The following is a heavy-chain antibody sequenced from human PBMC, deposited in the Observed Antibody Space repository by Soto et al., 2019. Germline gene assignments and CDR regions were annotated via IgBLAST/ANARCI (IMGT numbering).Heavy chain of an antibody. Sequence: QLQLQESGPGLVKPSETLSLTCSVSGDSIRSGSYHWAWIRQPPGKGLEYIASIYYSGTTYYNPSLKSRVTISVDTSRNQLSVKVGSVTAADTAAYFCVRHVGDRLWYFDFWGQGTLVTVSS. CDR3: VRHVGDRLWYFDF. J-gene: IGHJ4*02. CDR2: IYYSGTT. CDR1: GDSIRSGSYH. D-gene: IGHD2-21*01. V-gene: IGHV4-39*01.